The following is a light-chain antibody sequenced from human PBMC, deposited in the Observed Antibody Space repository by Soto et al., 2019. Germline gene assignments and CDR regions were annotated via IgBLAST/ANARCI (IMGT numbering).Light chain of an antibody. V-gene: IGLV2-14*01. J-gene: IGLJ3*02. CDR3: CSYAGSSIWV. CDR2: EVD. CDR1: SSDVGFYNY. Sequence: QSVLTQPASVSGSPGQSITISCTGTSSDVGFYNYVSWYQQQHPGKAPKLMIYEVDNRPSGVSIRFSGSKSGNTASLTISGLLAEDEADYYCCSYAGSSIWVFGGGTKLTVL.